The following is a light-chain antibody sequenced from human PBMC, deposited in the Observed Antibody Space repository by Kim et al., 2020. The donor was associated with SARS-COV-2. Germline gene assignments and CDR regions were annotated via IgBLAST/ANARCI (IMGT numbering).Light chain of an antibody. CDR3: GTWDNSGAA. Sequence: APGQKVTISCSGSSSNIWNNYVSWYQRFPGTAPKLLIYDNNKRPSGIPDRFSGSNSGTSATLGITGLQTGDEADYYCGTWDNSGAAFGGGTQLTVL. J-gene: IGLJ2*01. V-gene: IGLV1-51*01. CDR2: DNN. CDR1: SSNIWNNY.